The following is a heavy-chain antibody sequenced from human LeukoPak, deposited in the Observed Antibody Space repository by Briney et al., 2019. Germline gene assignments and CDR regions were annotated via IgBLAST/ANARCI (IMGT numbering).Heavy chain of an antibody. CDR1: GYTFTSYA. D-gene: IGHD6-6*01. V-gene: IGHV1-3*01. CDR3: ARDTSPIAARPNWFDP. J-gene: IGHJ5*02. Sequence: ASVTVSCTASGYTFTSYAMHWVRQAPGQRLEWMGWINDGNGNTKYSQKFQGRVTITRDTSASTAYMELSSLRSEDTAVYYCARDTSPIAARPNWFDPWGQGTLVTVSS. CDR2: INDGNGNT.